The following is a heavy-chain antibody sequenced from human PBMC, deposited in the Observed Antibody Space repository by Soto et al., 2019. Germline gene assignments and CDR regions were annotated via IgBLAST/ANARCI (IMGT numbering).Heavy chain of an antibody. V-gene: IGHV3-64*07. D-gene: IGHD2-2*01. Sequence: EVQLVESGGGLVQPGGSLRLSCVASGFTFSNYAMHWVRQAPGKGLEYVSAISNNGVSAYYADSVKGRFTISRDNSKNTLYLQMGSLRAEDMAVYYCARGGPYQLLCDFEYWGQGTLVTVSS. CDR2: ISNNGVSA. CDR3: ARGGPYQLLCDFEY. J-gene: IGHJ4*02. CDR1: GFTFSNYA.